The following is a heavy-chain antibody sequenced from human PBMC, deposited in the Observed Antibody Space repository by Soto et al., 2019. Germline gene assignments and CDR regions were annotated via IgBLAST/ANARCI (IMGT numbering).Heavy chain of an antibody. CDR2: INPNSGGT. CDR1: GYTFTGYY. J-gene: IGHJ6*02. V-gene: IGHV1-2*02. CDR3: ARVYDYALGYYYYGMDV. D-gene: IGHD3-16*01. Sequence: ASVKVSCKASGYTFTGYYMHWVRQAPGQGLEWMGWINPNSGGTSYAQKFQGRVTMTRDTSISTAYMELSRLRSDDTAVYYCARVYDYALGYYYYGMDVWGQGTTVTVSS.